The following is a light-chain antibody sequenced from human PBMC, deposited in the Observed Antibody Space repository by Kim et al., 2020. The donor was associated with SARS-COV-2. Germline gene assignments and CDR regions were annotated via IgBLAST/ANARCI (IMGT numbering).Light chain of an antibody. CDR3: QQYGSSPGIT. CDR2: GAS. J-gene: IGKJ3*01. Sequence: PGERVTRSCRASQSVSSSYLAWYQQKPGQAPRLLIYGASSRATGIPDRFSGSGSGTDFTLTISRLEPEDFAVYYCQQYGSSPGITFGPGTKVDIK. V-gene: IGKV3-20*01. CDR1: QSVSSSY.